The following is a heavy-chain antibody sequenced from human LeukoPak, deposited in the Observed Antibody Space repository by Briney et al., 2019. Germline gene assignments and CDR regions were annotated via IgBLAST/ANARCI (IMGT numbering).Heavy chain of an antibody. CDR2: IIPIFGTA. CDR1: GGTFSSYA. Sequence: SVKVSCKASGGTFSSYAISWVRQAPGQGLEWMGGIIPIFGTANYAQKFQGRVTITADKSTSTAYMELSSLRSEDTAVYYCARDRSLWFGEHYYFDYWGQGTLVTVSS. CDR3: ARDRSLWFGEHYYFDY. V-gene: IGHV1-69*06. D-gene: IGHD3-10*01. J-gene: IGHJ4*02.